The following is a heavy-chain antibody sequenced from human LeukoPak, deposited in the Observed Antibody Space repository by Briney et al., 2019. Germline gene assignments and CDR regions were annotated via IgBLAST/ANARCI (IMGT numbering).Heavy chain of an antibody. CDR2: IGSTVSNT. V-gene: IGHV3-23*01. D-gene: IGHD4-17*01. Sequence: GGSLRLSCAASGFTFSSYAMSWVRQAPGKGLEWVSTIGSTVSNTYYTDSVKGRFTISRDNSKNTLYLQINGLRADDTAVYYCAKSMSTVTTSPFWGQGTLVTVSS. CDR3: AKSMSTVTTSPF. CDR1: GFTFSSYA. J-gene: IGHJ4*02.